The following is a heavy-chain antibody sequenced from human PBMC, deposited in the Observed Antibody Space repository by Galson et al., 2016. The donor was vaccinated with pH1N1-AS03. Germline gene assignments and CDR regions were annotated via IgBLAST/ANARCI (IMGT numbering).Heavy chain of an antibody. Sequence: PALVKPTQTLTLTCTFSGFSLSTSGMCASWIRQPPGKALEWLALIDWDDDKYYSTSLKTRLTISKDTSKNQVVPTMTNMDPVDTAMYYCARYFYGVYSNWFDHWGQGTRVTVSS. D-gene: IGHD4-17*01. J-gene: IGHJ5*02. CDR2: IDWDDDK. CDR1: GFSLSTSGMC. CDR3: ARYFYGVYSNWFDH. V-gene: IGHV2-70*01.